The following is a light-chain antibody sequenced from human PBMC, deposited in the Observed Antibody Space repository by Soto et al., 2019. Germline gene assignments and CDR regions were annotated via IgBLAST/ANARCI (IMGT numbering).Light chain of an antibody. CDR1: QTISSW. J-gene: IGKJ1*01. CDR2: KAS. Sequence: DIQMTQPPSTLSGSVGDRVTITCRASQTISSWLAWYQQKPGKAPKLLIYKASTLKSGVPSRFSGSGSGTEFTLTISSLQPDDFATYYCQQYNSYPITFGQGTKVDIK. V-gene: IGKV1-5*03. CDR3: QQYNSYPIT.